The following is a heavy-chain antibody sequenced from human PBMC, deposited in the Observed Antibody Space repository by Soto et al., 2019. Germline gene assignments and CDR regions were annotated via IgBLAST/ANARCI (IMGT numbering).Heavy chain of an antibody. J-gene: IGHJ6*03. CDR2: IYPGDSDT. CDR3: ARQQNYYYYMDV. V-gene: IGHV5-51*01. Sequence: GAPLKISSKGSGFSFTSYCIGWVRQMPGKGLEWMGIIYPGDSDTRYSPSFQGQVTISADKSISTAYLQWSSLKASDTAMYYCARQQNYYYYMDVWGKGTTVTVSS. CDR1: GFSFTSYC.